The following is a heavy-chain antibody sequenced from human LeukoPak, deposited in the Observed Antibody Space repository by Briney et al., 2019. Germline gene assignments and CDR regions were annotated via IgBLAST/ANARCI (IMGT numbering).Heavy chain of an antibody. CDR3: AREKGDYGDYRSYFDY. CDR2: IKQDGSEK. J-gene: IGHJ4*02. D-gene: IGHD4-17*01. Sequence: GGSLRLSCAASGFTFSSYWMSWVRQAPGKGLEWVANIKQDGSEKYYVDSVKGRFPISRDNAKNSLYLQMNSLRAEDTAVYYCAREKGDYGDYRSYFDYWGQGTLVTVSS. V-gene: IGHV3-7*01. CDR1: GFTFSSYW.